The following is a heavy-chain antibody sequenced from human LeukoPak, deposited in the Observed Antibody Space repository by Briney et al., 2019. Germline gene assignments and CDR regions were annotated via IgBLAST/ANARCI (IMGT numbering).Heavy chain of an antibody. J-gene: IGHJ5*02. V-gene: IGHV4-38-2*01. D-gene: IGHD6-19*01. CDR1: RYSISSGSY. CDR2: LYHSGTT. Sequence: PSETLSLTCDVSRYSISSGSYWGWIRQPPGKGLEWIATLYHSGTTYYNPSLKSRVTISVDTSKNQFSLKLSSVTAADTAVYYCARGWNGFDPWGHGTLVTVSS. CDR3: ARGWNGFDP.